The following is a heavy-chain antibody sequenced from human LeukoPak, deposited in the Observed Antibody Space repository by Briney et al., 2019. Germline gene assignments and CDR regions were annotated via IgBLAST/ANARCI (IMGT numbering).Heavy chain of an antibody. D-gene: IGHD3-10*01. CDR2: TYYSGST. CDR3: ARGGGLWFGELLRTWFDP. Sequence: SETLSLTCVVYGVSFIDYYWTWIRQPPGKGLEWVGYTYYSGSTNYNPSLKSRVTISVDTSKNQFSLKLSSVTAADTAVYYCARGGGLWFGELLRTWFDPWGQGTLVIVSS. J-gene: IGHJ5*02. V-gene: IGHV4-34*09. CDR1: GVSFIDYY.